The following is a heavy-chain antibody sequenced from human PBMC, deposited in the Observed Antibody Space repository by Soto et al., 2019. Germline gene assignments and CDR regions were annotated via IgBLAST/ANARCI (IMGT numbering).Heavy chain of an antibody. Sequence: PSETLSLTCTVSGGSISSGGYYWSWIRQHPGKGLEWIGYIYYSGSTYYNPSLKSRVTISVDTSKNQFSLKLSSVTAADTAVYYCARDSSLAAANWFDPWGQGTLVTVSS. CDR1: GGSISSGGYY. V-gene: IGHV4-31*03. CDR3: ARDSSLAAANWFDP. J-gene: IGHJ5*02. CDR2: IYYSGST. D-gene: IGHD6-25*01.